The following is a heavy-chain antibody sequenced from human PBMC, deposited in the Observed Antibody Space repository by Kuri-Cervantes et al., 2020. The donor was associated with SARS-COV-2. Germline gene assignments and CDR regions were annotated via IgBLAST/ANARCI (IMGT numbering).Heavy chain of an antibody. Sequence: LSLTCAVSGFTFSSYSMNWVRQAPGKGLEWVSSISSSSSYIYYADSVKGRFTISRDNAKNSLYLQMNSLRAEDTAVYYCARETYSYGRQFDYWGQGTLVTVSS. CDR2: ISSSSSYI. CDR3: ARETYSYGRQFDY. D-gene: IGHD5-18*01. CDR1: GFTFSSYS. J-gene: IGHJ4*02. V-gene: IGHV3-21*01.